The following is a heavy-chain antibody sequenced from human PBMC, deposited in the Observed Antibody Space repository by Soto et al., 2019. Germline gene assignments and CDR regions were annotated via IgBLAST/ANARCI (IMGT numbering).Heavy chain of an antibody. Sequence: TSETLSLTCTVSGDSISSSGYFWTWIRQQPGKGLEWIGYTDHSGTTYYNPSLRSRVTISVDTSNSHFSLKLTSVTATDTAVYYCAREVVVAATPKWFDPWGQGTLVTVSS. CDR2: TDHSGTT. J-gene: IGHJ5*02. D-gene: IGHD2-15*01. V-gene: IGHV4-31*03. CDR3: AREVVVAATPKWFDP. CDR1: GDSISSSGYF.